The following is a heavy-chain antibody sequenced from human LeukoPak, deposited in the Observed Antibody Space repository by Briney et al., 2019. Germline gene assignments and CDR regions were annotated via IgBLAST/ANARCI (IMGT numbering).Heavy chain of an antibody. CDR2: INHSGST. V-gene: IGHV4-34*01. J-gene: IGHJ4*02. Sequence: PSGTLSLTCAVYGGSFSGYYWSWIRQPPGKGLEWIGEINHSGSTNYNPSLKSRVTISVDTSKNQFSLKLSSVTAADTAVYYCAKVYYDFWSGYYAYFDYWGQGTLVTVSS. D-gene: IGHD3-3*01. CDR3: AKVYYDFWSGYYAYFDY. CDR1: GGSFSGYY.